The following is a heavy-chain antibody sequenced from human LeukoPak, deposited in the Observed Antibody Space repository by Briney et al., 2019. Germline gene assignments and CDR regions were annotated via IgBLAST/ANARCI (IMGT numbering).Heavy chain of an antibody. V-gene: IGHV1-2*02. J-gene: IGHJ4*02. Sequence: ASVKVSCKASGYTFTGYYMHWVRQAPGQGLEWMGWINPNSGGTNYAQKFQGRITMTRHTSISTAYMEPSRLKSDDTAVYYCASDHRRYFDPTDDYWGQGTLVTVSS. CDR2: INPNSGGT. D-gene: IGHD3-9*01. CDR3: ASDHRRYFDPTDDY. CDR1: GYTFTGYY.